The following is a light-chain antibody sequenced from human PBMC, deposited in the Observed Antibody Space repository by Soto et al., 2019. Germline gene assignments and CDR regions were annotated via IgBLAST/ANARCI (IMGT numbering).Light chain of an antibody. CDR2: GAA. Sequence: DIQMTQSPSSLSASVGDRVAITCRASQNIRNYLNWYQQKPGKAPRVLIYGAASLQSGVPSRFSGSGSGTNFSLTINSLQPEDYATYYCQQSYNIHALTFGGGTKVESK. J-gene: IGKJ4*01. CDR1: QNIRNY. V-gene: IGKV1-39*01. CDR3: QQSYNIHALT.